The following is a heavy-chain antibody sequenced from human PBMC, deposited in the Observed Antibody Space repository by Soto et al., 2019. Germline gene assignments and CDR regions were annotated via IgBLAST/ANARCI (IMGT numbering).Heavy chain of an antibody. CDR3: ARQSGRMSSWSDY. CDR1: GYSFSTYW. D-gene: IGHD6-13*01. Sequence: PGESLKISCKASGYSFSTYWIGWVRQMPGKGLEWMGVIYPGDSDIRYSPSFQGQVTISVDKSTRTAYLQWRSLRASDTAMYYCARQSGRMSSWSDYWGQGTRVTVS. CDR2: IYPGDSDI. J-gene: IGHJ4*02. V-gene: IGHV5-51*01.